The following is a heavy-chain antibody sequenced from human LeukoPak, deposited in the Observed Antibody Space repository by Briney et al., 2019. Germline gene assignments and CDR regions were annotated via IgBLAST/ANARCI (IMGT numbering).Heavy chain of an antibody. CDR2: IKQDGSEK. D-gene: IGHD6-13*01. CDR3: VRVVAAAGHYAFVI. J-gene: IGHJ3*02. Sequence: GGSLRLSCAASGFTFSTYSMNWVRQAPGKGLEWVANIKQDGSEKYYVDSVKGRFTISRDNAKNSLYLQMNSLRAEDAAVCYCVRVVAAAGHYAFVIWGQGTMVTVSS. V-gene: IGHV3-7*01. CDR1: GFTFSTYS.